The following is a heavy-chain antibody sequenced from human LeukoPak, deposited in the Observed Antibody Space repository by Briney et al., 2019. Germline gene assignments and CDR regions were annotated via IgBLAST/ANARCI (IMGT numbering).Heavy chain of an antibody. J-gene: IGHJ1*01. CDR2: ISYRGST. D-gene: IGHD5-12*01. CDR1: GGSISSYF. Sequence: SETLSLTCTVSGGSISSYFWSWIRQPPGKGLEWIGYISYRGSTNYNPSLKSRVTISVDMSKNQFSLELNSVTAADTAVYYCARGYADLNGYFQHWGQGTLVTVSS. CDR3: ARGYADLNGYFQH. V-gene: IGHV4-59*01.